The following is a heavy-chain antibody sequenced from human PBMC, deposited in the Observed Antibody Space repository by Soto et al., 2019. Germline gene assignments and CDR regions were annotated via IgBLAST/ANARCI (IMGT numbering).Heavy chain of an antibody. D-gene: IGHD3-10*01. CDR1: GDTFAFHS. J-gene: IGHJ4*02. CDR2: INPILSMS. CDR3: ATSYGSGYRASDY. V-gene: IGHV1-69*02. Sequence: QVQLVQSGAEVKRPGSSVKVSCKASGDTFAFHSINWVRQAPGLGLEWMGRINPILSMSNYAQRFQRRVTMTADKSTSTAYMVLSSLRSEDTAIYYCATSYGSGYRASDYWGQGALVTVSS.